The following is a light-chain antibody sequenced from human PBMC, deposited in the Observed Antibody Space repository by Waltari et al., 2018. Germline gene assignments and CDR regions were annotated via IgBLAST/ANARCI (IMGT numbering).Light chain of an antibody. CDR2: GAS. CDR3: QQYGTSPYT. V-gene: IGKV3-20*01. CDR1: QSVTSNS. J-gene: IGKJ2*01. Sequence: EIVLTQSPRTLSMSHGDRATLSCRASQSVTSNSFCWYQQKPGQAPRLLIYGASSRATGLGDRFSGSGSGTDFILTISRLESEDFAVYCCQQYGTSPYTCGQGTKLEIK.